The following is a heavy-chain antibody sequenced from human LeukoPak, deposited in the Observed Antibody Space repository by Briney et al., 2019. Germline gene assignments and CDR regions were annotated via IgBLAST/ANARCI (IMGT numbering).Heavy chain of an antibody. CDR1: GGSISSYY. Sequence: PSETLSLTCTVSGGSISSYYWSWIRQPPGKGLEWIGYIYYSGSTNYNAPLKSQVSISIDTSKNQFSLRLTSVTAADTAVYYCARQTGSGLFILPGGQGTLVTVSS. D-gene: IGHD3/OR15-3a*01. J-gene: IGHJ4*02. V-gene: IGHV4-59*08. CDR3: ARQTGSGLFILP. CDR2: IYYSGST.